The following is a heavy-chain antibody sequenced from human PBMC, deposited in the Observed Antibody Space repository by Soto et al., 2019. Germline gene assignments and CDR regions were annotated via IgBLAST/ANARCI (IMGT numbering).Heavy chain of an antibody. Sequence: SETLSLTCTVSGGSISSYYWSWIRQPPGKGLEWIGYIYYSGSTNYNPSLKSRVTISVDTSKNQFSLKLSSVTAADTAVYYCARHDPNIVATIHFDYWGQGTLVTVSS. CDR1: GGSISSYY. V-gene: IGHV4-59*08. CDR2: IYYSGST. CDR3: ARHDPNIVATIHFDY. D-gene: IGHD5-12*01. J-gene: IGHJ4*02.